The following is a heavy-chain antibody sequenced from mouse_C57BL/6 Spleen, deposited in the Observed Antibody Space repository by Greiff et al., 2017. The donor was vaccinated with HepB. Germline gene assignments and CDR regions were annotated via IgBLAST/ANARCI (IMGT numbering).Heavy chain of an antibody. CDR2: IHPNSGST. Sequence: QVQLQQPGAELVKPGASVKLSCKASGYTFTSYWMHWVKQRPGQGLEWIGMIHPNSGSTNYNEKFKSKATLTVDKSSSTAYMQLSSLTSEDSAVYYCARDGRSPAWFAYWGQGTLVTVSA. V-gene: IGHV1-64*01. J-gene: IGHJ3*01. CDR1: GYTFTSYW. D-gene: IGHD1-1*01. CDR3: ARDGRSPAWFAY.